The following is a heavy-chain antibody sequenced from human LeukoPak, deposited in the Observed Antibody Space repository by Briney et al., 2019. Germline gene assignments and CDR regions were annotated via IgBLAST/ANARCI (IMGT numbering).Heavy chain of an antibody. CDR2: FDPEDGET. D-gene: IGHD6-13*01. CDR1: GYTLTELS. V-gene: IGHV1-24*01. J-gene: IGHJ4*02. Sequence: ASVKVSCKVSGYTLTELSMHWVRQAPGKGLEWMGGFDPEDGETIYAQKFQGRVTMTEDTSTDTAYMELSSLRSEDTAVYYCATATTQPGYSSSWYPYFDYWGQGTLVTVSS. CDR3: ATATTQPGYSSSWYPYFDY.